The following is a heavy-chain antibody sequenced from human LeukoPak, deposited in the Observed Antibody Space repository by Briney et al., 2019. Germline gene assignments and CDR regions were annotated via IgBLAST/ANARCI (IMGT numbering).Heavy chain of an antibody. CDR1: GFPFSSYE. CDR3: GRDPVDY. CDR2: ISRSGKNI. J-gene: IGHJ4*02. Sequence: PGGSLRLSCAASGFPFSSYEMNWVRQAPGKGPEWVSYISRSGKNIYYADSVKGRFTISRDNARNSLFLQMNSLRVEDTAVYYCGRDPVDYWGQGTLVTVSS. V-gene: IGHV3-48*03.